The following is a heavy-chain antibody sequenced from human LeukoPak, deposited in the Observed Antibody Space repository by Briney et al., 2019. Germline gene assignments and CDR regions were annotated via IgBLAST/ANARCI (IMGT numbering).Heavy chain of an antibody. J-gene: IGHJ3*02. V-gene: IGHV3-21*01. CDR3: ARDPYYYDSSGDSDI. CDR2: ISSSSSYI. D-gene: IGHD3-22*01. Sequence: PGGSLRLSCAASGFTFSSYSMNWVRQAPGKGLEWVSSISSSSSYIYYADSVKGRFTISRDNAKNSLYLQMNSLRAEDTAVYYCARDPYYYDSSGDSDIWGQGTMVTVSS. CDR1: GFTFSSYS.